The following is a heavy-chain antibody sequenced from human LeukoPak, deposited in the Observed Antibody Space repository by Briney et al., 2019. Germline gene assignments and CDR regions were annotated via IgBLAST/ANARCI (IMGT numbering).Heavy chain of an antibody. V-gene: IGHV4-59*08. CDR3: SRHFMLSLFDP. J-gene: IGHJ5*02. CDR1: GGCIRSYY. Sequence: SETLSLTFTVCGGCIRSYYWSWLRQPPGKGLEWIGYISDIGRTNYNPSLKSRVSISQDTSKKQHSLKLNSVTAADTAVYYCSRHFMLSLFDPWGPGTLVTVSS. CDR2: ISDIGRT. D-gene: IGHD3-16*01.